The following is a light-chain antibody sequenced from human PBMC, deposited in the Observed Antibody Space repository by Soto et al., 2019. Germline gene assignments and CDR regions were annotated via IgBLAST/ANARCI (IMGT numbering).Light chain of an antibody. CDR1: QRVSSSY. Sequence: EIVVTQSPGTLSLSPGERATLSCRASQRVSSSYLAWYQQKPGQAPRLLIYGASSRATGIPDRFSGSGSGTDFTLTISRLEPEDFAVYYCQQYGSSTWTFGQGTKVEIK. CDR3: QQYGSSTWT. J-gene: IGKJ1*01. CDR2: GAS. V-gene: IGKV3-20*01.